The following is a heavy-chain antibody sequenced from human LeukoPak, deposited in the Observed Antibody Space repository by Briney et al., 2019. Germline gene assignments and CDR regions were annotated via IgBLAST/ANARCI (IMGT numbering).Heavy chain of an antibody. J-gene: IGHJ4*02. V-gene: IGHV1-2*02. Sequence: ASVKVSCKASGYTFTGYYMHWVRQAPGHGLEWMGWINPNSGGTNYAQKFQGRVTMTRDTSISTAYMELSRLRSDDTAVYYCARDPSYSSSFGAIDYWGQGTLVTVSS. CDR2: INPNSGGT. D-gene: IGHD6-6*01. CDR1: GYTFTGYY. CDR3: ARDPSYSSSFGAIDY.